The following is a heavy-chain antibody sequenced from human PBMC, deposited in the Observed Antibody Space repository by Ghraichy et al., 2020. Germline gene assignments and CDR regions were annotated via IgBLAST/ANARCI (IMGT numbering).Heavy chain of an antibody. J-gene: IGHJ4*02. V-gene: IGHV3-15*07. CDR1: GLTLSNPW. CDR3: TTSPDY. CDR2: IKSKPDGVTT. Sequence: GGSLRLSCAASGLTLSNPWMNWVRQAPGKGLEWIGRIKSKPDGVTTDYAAPVKGRFTISTDDSKNTVHLQMNSLKTDDTAVYYCTTSPDYWGQGTLVTVSS.